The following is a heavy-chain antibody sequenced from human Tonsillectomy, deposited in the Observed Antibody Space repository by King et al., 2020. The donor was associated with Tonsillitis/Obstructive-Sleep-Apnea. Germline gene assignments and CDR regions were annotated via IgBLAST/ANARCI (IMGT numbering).Heavy chain of an antibody. V-gene: IGHV5-10-1*01. CDR2: IDPSDSET. J-gene: IGHJ5*02. D-gene: IGHD2-2*01. CDR1: GYSFTSYW. Sequence: QLVQSGAEVKKPGESLRISCKGSGYSFTSYWISWVRQMPGKGLEWMGRIDPSDSETNYSPSFQGHVTISADKSISTAYLQWSSLKASDTAMYYCARLDCSGTSSYGGAGFDPWGQGTLVIVSS. CDR3: ARLDCSGTSSYGGAGFDP.